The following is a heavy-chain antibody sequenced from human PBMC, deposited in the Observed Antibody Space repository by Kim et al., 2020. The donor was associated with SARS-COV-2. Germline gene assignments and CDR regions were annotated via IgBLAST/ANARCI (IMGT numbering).Heavy chain of an antibody. CDR2: INPNSGGT. CDR3: ASRYYYDSSGYYLFDY. V-gene: IGHV1-2*06. Sequence: ASVKVSCKASGYTFTGYYMHWVRQALGQGLEWMGRINPNSGGTNYAQKFQGRVTMTRDTSISTAYMELSRLRSDDTAVYYCASRYYYDSSGYYLFDYWGQGTLVTVSS. CDR1: GYTFTGYY. D-gene: IGHD3-22*01. J-gene: IGHJ4*02.